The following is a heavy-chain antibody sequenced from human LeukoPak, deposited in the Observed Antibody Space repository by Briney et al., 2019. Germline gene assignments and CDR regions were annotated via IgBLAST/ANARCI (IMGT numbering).Heavy chain of an antibody. CDR1: GDSISSSY. CDR3: ARERDEVAAIRFDY. Sequence: SEALSLTCTVSGDSISSSYWSWIRQPAGKGLEYIGRIYISGSTNYNPSLKSRVTMSLDTSKNQFSLKLTSVTAADTAVYYCARERDEVAAIRFDYWGRGTLVTVSS. D-gene: IGHD5-12*01. CDR2: IYISGST. V-gene: IGHV4-4*07. J-gene: IGHJ4*02.